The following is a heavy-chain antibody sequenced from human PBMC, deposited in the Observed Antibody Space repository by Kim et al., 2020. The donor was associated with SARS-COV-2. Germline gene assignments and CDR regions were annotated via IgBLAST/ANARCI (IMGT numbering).Heavy chain of an antibody. Sequence: PSETLSLTCSVSGGSISNSNYYWGWIRQPPGKGLEWIGSIYYLGSTYYNPSLKSRVSISVDTSKNQFSLKLNSVTAADTAVYYCAEIGVYQLLVDYWGQGTLVTVSS. D-gene: IGHD2-2*01. CDR1: GGSISNSNYY. J-gene: IGHJ4*02. V-gene: IGHV4-39*01. CDR3: AEIGVYQLLVDY. CDR2: IYYLGST.